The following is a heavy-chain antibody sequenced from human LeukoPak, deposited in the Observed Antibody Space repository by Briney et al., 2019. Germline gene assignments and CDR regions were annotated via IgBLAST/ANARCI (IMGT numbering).Heavy chain of an antibody. J-gene: IGHJ6*03. CDR1: GFTFSTYS. CDR2: ISSSSSYI. D-gene: IGHD3-3*01. Sequence: GGSLRLSCAASGFTFSTYSMNWVRQAPGKGLEWVSSISSSSSYIYYADSVKGRFTISRDNAKNSLYLQMNSLRAEDTAVYYCARDEGTYDFWSGSGYYYMDVWGKGTTVTVSS. CDR3: ARDEGTYDFWSGSGYYYMDV. V-gene: IGHV3-21*01.